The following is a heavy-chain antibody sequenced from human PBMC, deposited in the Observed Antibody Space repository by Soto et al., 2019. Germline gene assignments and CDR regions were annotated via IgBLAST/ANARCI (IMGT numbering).Heavy chain of an antibody. V-gene: IGHV3-30*18. Sequence: SLRLTLACSGCPFYYHGIHWVRQAQSNGLEWVSIISFYVTTMVYADSVKGRFTIARDNSKNTVFLQMNGLRVEDTAVYYCAKYATYYYNTLPRACFDSWCQGTPVTV. J-gene: IGHJ4*02. CDR3: AKYATYYYNTLPRACFDS. CDR1: GCPFYYHG. CDR2: ISFYVTTM. D-gene: IGHD3-22*01.